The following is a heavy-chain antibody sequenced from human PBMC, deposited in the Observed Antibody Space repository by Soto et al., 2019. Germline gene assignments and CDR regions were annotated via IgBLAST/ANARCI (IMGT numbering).Heavy chain of an antibody. V-gene: IGHV1-69*13. CDR1: GGTFSSYA. CDR3: ATHSSITMIGGYY. D-gene: IGHD3-22*01. Sequence: SVKVSCNASGGTFSSYAISWVRQAPGQGLEWMGGIIPIFGTANYAQKFQGRVTITADESTSTAYMELSSLRSEDTAVYYCATHSSITMIGGYYWGQGTLVTVSS. J-gene: IGHJ4*02. CDR2: IIPIFGTA.